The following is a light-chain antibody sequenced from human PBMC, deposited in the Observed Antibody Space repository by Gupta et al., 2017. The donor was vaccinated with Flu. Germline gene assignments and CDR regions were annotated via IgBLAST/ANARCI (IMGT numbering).Light chain of an antibody. Sequence: EIVLTQSPATLSLSPGERATLSCRASQSVGTYLAWYQQKPGQTPRLLIYDASNRDTGIPARFGGSGGGKHVSLTISSREQEDFAGYYCQKHSNWPPCTFGQGTMVDIK. V-gene: IGKV3-11*01. CDR1: QSVGTY. CDR3: QKHSNWPPCT. CDR2: DAS. J-gene: IGKJ2*02.